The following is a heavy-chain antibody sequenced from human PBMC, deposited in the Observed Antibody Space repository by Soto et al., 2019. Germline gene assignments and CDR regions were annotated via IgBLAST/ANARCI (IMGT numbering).Heavy chain of an antibody. CDR2: MSYDGSNE. V-gene: IGHV3-30-3*01. J-gene: IGHJ4*02. CDR3: ARGSILSRSTRISPLGY. Sequence: QVQLVESGGGVVQPGRSLRLSCAASGFTFSSNAMHWVRQAPGKGLEWVAVMSYDGSNEYYADSVKGRFTISRDNSNTPLYLKETRRRVVDTAVYCCARGSILSRSTRISPLGYWGQVILVSV. D-gene: IGHD2-2*01. CDR1: GFTFSSNA.